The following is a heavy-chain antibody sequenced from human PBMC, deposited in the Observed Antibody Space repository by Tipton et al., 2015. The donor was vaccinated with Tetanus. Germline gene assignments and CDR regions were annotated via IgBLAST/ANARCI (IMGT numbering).Heavy chain of an antibody. CDR3: AKDNGGYGDYYYYYGMDV. D-gene: IGHD4-17*01. V-gene: IGHV3-21*04. J-gene: IGHJ6*02. Sequence: GSLRLSCAASGFTFSAFAMNWVRQAPGKGLEWVSYISSSGTYIYYADSVKGRFTISRDNSKHTLYLQMNSLRAEDTAVYYCAKDNGGYGDYYYYYGMDVWGQGTTVTVSS. CDR2: ISSSGTYI. CDR1: GFTFSAFA.